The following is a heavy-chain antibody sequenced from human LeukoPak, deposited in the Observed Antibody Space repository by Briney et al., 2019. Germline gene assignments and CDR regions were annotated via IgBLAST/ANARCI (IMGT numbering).Heavy chain of an antibody. CDR3: ARSDSSGYPNWFDP. V-gene: IGHV3-11*01. D-gene: IGHD3-22*01. Sequence: GGSLRLSCAASGFTFSDYYMSWIRQAPGKGLEWVSYISSSGSTIYYADSVKGRFTISRDNAKNSLYLQMNSLRAEDTAVYYCARSDSSGYPNWFDPGGQGTLVTVSS. CDR2: ISSSGSTI. J-gene: IGHJ5*02. CDR1: GFTFSDYY.